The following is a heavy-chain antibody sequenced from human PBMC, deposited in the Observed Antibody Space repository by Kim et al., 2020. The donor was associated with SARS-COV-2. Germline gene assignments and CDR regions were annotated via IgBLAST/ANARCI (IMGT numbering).Heavy chain of an antibody. CDR3: VYCASGMWFVP. Sequence: SQTLSLTCDVAGGSITGAGYSFNWVRQSPGKGLEWLGYIYQSGTTRYNPSLQSRVTMSVDRSKNQLFLKLPSVTAADTAIYYCVYCASGMWFVPWGQG. D-gene: IGHD3-10*01. J-gene: IGHJ5*02. CDR2: IYQSGTT. CDR1: GGSITGAGYS. V-gene: IGHV4-30-2*06.